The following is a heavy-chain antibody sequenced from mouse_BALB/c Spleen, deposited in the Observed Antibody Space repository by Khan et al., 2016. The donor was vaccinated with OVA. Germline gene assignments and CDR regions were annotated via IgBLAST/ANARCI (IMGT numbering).Heavy chain of an antibody. CDR1: GYTFTSYW. CDR3: SISNYCGSSLDAFDY. J-gene: IGHJ4*01. D-gene: IGHD1-1*01. CDR2: LGPGSGST. Sequence: DLVKPGASVKLSCKASGYTFTSYWMYWIKQRPGEGLEWIGRLGPGSGSTYYNEMFKDKATLTVDTSSSTSYIQLSSLSSEDSAVYVGSISNYCGSSLDAFDYWGQGTSVTVSS. V-gene: IGHV1S41*01.